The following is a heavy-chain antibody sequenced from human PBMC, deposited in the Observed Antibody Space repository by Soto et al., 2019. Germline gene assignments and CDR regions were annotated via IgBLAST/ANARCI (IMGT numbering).Heavy chain of an antibody. J-gene: IGHJ6*02. V-gene: IGHV4-59*01. CDR1: GGSISSYY. CDR2: IYYSGST. CDR3: PGAGGGSSYSAMDG. Sequence: SETLSLTCTVSGGSISSYYWSWIRQPPGKRLQWIGYIYYSGSTNYNPSLKSRFTISVDTSNNQFSMKMSSATAADTAVYYLPGAGGGSSYSAMDGCGDGTRV. D-gene: IGHD1-26*01.